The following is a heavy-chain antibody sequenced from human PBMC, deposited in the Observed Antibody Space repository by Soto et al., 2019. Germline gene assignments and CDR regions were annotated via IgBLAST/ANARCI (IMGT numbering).Heavy chain of an antibody. J-gene: IGHJ6*02. Sequence: ASVKVSCKASGYTFTSYGISWVRQAPGQGLEWMGWISAYNGNTNYAQKLQGRVTMTTDTSTSTAYMELRSLRSDDTAVYYCARLDTAMVPYYYYCYGMDVWGQGTSVLVSS. V-gene: IGHV1-18*04. CDR1: GYTFTSYG. D-gene: IGHD5-18*01. CDR3: ARLDTAMVPYYYYCYGMDV. CDR2: ISAYNGNT.